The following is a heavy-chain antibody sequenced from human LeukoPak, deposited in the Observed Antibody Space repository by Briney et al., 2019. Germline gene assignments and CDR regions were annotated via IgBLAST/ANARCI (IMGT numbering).Heavy chain of an antibody. CDR2: INWNSGSI. Sequence: GGSLRLSCEASGFKFDEYVMHWVRQAPGKGLEWVSGINWNSGSIDYADSVKGRFTISRDNSKNTLYLQMNSLRAEDTAVYYCAKAVIHSSGRFDYWGQGTLVTVSS. V-gene: IGHV3-9*01. CDR3: AKAVIHSSGRFDY. CDR1: GFKFDEYV. J-gene: IGHJ4*02. D-gene: IGHD3-22*01.